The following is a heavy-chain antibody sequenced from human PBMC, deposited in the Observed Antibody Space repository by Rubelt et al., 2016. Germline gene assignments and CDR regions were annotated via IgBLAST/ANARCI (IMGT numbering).Heavy chain of an antibody. CDR1: GYTFTDYA. CDR2: INTTTGNP. CDR3: AREIDGGRFHDGY. V-gene: IGHV7-4-1*02. D-gene: IGHD4-23*01. J-gene: IGHJ4*02. Sequence: QVHLVQSGSELKKPGASVKVSCKASGYTFTDYAMHWVRQAPGQGLEWVGWINTTTGNPTYAPGFTGRFVFSLDTSVSTKYLQISSLKAEDTAVYYCAREIDGGRFHDGYWGQGTLVTVSS.